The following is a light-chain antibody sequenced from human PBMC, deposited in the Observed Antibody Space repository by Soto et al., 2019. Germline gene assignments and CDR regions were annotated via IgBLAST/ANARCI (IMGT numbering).Light chain of an antibody. CDR2: GNI. Sequence: QSVLTQPPSVSGAPGQRVTISFSGSSSNIGAGYDVHWYQQRPGTAPKLLIFGNINRPSGVPDRFSGSKSGTSASLAITGLQAEDEADYYCQSYDSSLSGYVFGTGTKVTVL. J-gene: IGLJ1*01. CDR3: QSYDSSLSGYV. CDR1: SSNIGAGYD. V-gene: IGLV1-40*01.